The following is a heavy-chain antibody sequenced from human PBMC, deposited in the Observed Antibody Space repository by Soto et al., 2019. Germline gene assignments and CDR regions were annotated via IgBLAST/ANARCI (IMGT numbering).Heavy chain of an antibody. CDR2: IKQDGSEK. CDR1: GFTFSSYW. Sequence: GGSLRLSCAASGFTFSSYWMSWVRQAPGKGLEWVANIKQDGSEKYYVDSVKGRFTISRDNAKNSLYLQMNSLRAEDTAVYYCATWEYSGSSGLYYYYYWDVWGKGTTVTVPS. J-gene: IGHJ6*03. V-gene: IGHV3-7*01. CDR3: ATWEYSGSSGLYYYYYWDV. D-gene: IGHD6-6*01.